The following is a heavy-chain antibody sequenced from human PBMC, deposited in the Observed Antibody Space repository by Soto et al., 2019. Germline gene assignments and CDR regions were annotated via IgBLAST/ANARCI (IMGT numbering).Heavy chain of an antibody. D-gene: IGHD6-13*01. CDR1: GYSFTTYW. CDR3: ARSDGSSRNYGMDV. Sequence: PGESLKISCKGSGYSFTTYWISWVRQMPGKGLEWMGRIDPSDSYTNYSPSFQGHVTISADKSISTAYLQWSSLKASDTAMYYCARSDGSSRNYGMDVWGQGTTVTVSS. J-gene: IGHJ6*02. CDR2: IDPSDSYT. V-gene: IGHV5-10-1*01.